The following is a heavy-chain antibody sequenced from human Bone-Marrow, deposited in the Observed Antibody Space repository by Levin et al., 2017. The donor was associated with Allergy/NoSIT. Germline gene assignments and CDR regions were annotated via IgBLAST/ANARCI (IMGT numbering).Heavy chain of an antibody. CDR3: ARAQVVSAPGTGKFDP. D-gene: IGHD2-8*02. J-gene: IGHJ5*02. Sequence: ASVKVSCKSSGYNFNTYDINWVRQVPGQGLEWVGRIKPGTGNKKIAPRFQATVTLTADASVTTAYMELNDLTFEDSAIYYCARAQVVSAPGTGKFDPWGQGSLVRVSS. V-gene: IGHV1-8*01. CDR1: GYNFNTYD. CDR2: IKPGTGNK.